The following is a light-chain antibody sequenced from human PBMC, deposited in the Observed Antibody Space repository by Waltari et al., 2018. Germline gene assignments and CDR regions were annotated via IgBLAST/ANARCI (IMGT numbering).Light chain of an antibody. J-gene: IGKJ4*01. V-gene: IGKV1-5*03. Sequence: DVQMTQSPSTLSASVGDRVTITCRASQSIESWLAWYQQKPGRAPKLLIYKASTLQSGVPSRFSGSESGTEFSLTISSLQPDDFATYYCQQYNKYPLTFGGGT. CDR3: QQYNKYPLT. CDR2: KAS. CDR1: QSIESW.